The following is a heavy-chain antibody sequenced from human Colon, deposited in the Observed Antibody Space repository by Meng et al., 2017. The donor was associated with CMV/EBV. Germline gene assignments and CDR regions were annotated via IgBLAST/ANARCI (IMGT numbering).Heavy chain of an antibody. CDR1: GFTFSSYA. CDR2: ISYDGTTK. CDR3: ARDEAP. J-gene: IGHJ5*02. V-gene: IGHV3-30*04. Sequence: QVQLVESGGGVVQPGTSRRLSCSASGFTFSSYARHWVRQAPGKGLEWVAVISYDGTTKYYAESVKGRFPIPRDNSKNTVYLQMNSLRGEDTAVYYCARDEAPWGQGTLVTVSS.